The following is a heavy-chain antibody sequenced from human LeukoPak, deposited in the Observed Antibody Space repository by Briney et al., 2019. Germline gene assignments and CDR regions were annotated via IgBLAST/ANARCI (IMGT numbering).Heavy chain of an antibody. CDR3: ARGSGDY. CDR2: IKPDGSEK. Sequence: PGGSLRLSCAASRFTFSSYSMNWVRQAPGKGLEWVANIKPDGSEKYYVDSVKGRFTISRDNAKNSLYLQMTSLRAEDTAVYYCARGSGDYSGQGTLVTVSS. CDR1: RFTFSSYS. V-gene: IGHV3-7*04. J-gene: IGHJ4*02.